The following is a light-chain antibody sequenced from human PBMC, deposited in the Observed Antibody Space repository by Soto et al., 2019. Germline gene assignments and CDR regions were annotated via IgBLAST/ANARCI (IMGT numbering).Light chain of an antibody. Sequence: DIQMTQSPSILSASVGDRVTITCRASQSISRWLAWYQQKPGKAPQLLIYGASSLQSGVPSRFSGSGSGTDFTLTISSLQPEDSATFYCQQPYNNRLWTFGKGNKVDIK. CDR1: QSISRW. CDR2: GAS. J-gene: IGKJ1*01. CDR3: QQPYNNRLWT. V-gene: IGKV1-5*01.